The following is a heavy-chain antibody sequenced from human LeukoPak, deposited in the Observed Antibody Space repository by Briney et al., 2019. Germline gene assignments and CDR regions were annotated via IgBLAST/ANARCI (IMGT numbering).Heavy chain of an antibody. CDR1: GFTFSSYS. V-gene: IGHV3-21*01. CDR3: ARDRRSYYDSSGYPFDY. J-gene: IGHJ4*02. Sequence: GSLRLSCAASGFTFSSYSMNWVRQAPGKGVEWVSSISSSSSYIYYADSVKGRFTISRDNAKNSLYLQMNSLRAEDTAVYYCARDRRSYYDSSGYPFDYWGQGTLVTVSS. CDR2: ISSSSSYI. D-gene: IGHD3-22*01.